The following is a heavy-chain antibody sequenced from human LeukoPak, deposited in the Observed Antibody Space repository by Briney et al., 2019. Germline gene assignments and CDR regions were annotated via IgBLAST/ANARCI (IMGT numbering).Heavy chain of an antibody. CDR3: ARGGITMVRGVIGGTKYYFDY. V-gene: IGHV5-51*01. Sequence: GESPKISCKGSGYSFTSYWIGWVRQMPGKGLEWMGIIYPGDSDTRYSPSFQGQVTISADKSISTAYLQWSSLKASDTAMYYCARGGITMVRGVIGGTKYYFDYWGQGTLVTVSS. CDR2: IYPGDSDT. J-gene: IGHJ4*02. CDR1: GYSFTSYW. D-gene: IGHD3-10*01.